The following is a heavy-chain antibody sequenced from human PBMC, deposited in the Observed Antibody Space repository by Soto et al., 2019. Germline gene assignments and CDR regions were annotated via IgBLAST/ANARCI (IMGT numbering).Heavy chain of an antibody. J-gene: IGHJ5*02. D-gene: IGHD1-1*01. V-gene: IGHV3-33*01. Sequence: QVQLVESAGGVVEPGRSLRLSCAASGFTFSSYGMHWVRQAPGKGLEWVAVIWYDGSNKYYADSVKGRFTISRDTSKNTLYLQMNSLRAEDTAVYYCARDRAAGTGWFEPWGQRTLVTVSS. CDR1: GFTFSSYG. CDR3: ARDRAAGTGWFEP. CDR2: IWYDGSNK.